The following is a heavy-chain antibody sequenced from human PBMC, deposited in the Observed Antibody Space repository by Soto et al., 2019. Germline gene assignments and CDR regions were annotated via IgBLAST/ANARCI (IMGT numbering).Heavy chain of an antibody. D-gene: IGHD3-22*01. CDR3: ARFRQMPQIDSSGHTFDY. CDR1: GGSFSGYY. Sequence: QVQLQQWGAGLLKPSETLSLTCAVYGGSFSGYYWSWIRQPPGKGLEWIGEINHSGSTNYNPSLKSRVTISVDTSKNQFSLKLSSVTAADTAVYYCARFRQMPQIDSSGHTFDYWGQGTLVTVSS. CDR2: INHSGST. V-gene: IGHV4-34*01. J-gene: IGHJ4*02.